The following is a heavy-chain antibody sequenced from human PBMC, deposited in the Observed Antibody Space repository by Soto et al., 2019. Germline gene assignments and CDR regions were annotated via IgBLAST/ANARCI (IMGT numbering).Heavy chain of an antibody. J-gene: IGHJ4*02. CDR2: IYHSGST. CDR1: GGSISSSNW. CDR3: ARDQFSNSYGSGSYYPLDY. Sequence: NPSETLSLTCAVSGGSISSSNWWSWVRQPPGKGLEWIGEIYHSGSTNYSPSLKSRVTISVDKSKNQSSLKLSSVTAADTAVYYCARDQFSNSYGSGSYYPLDYWGQGTLVTVSS. V-gene: IGHV4-4*02. D-gene: IGHD3-10*01.